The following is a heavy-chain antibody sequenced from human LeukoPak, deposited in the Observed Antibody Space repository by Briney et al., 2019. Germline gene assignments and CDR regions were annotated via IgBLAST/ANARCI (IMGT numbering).Heavy chain of an antibody. V-gene: IGHV4-59*01. Sequence: SETLSLTCTVSGVSISSYYWSWIRQPPGKGLEWIGYIYYSGSTNYNPSLKSRVTISVDTSKNQFSLKLSSVTAADTAVYYCASEYDSSSYFAYWGQGTLVTVSS. CDR3: ASEYDSSSYFAY. CDR2: IYYSGST. J-gene: IGHJ4*02. CDR1: GVSISSYY. D-gene: IGHD3-22*01.